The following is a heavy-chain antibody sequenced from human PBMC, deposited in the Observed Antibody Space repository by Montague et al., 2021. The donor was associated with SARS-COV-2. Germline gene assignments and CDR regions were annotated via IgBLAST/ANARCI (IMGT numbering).Heavy chain of an antibody. V-gene: IGHV1-24*01. CDR3: ATSTDWGSTGRFDF. Sequence: SVKVSCKVSEYSLTDLPMHWVRQPPGKGLEWMGGVDPEDGKTIYAQNFQGRLSIAEDTSADTAYMVLSGLRSDDTALYYCATSTDWGSTGRFDFWGQGTLITVSS. J-gene: IGHJ4*02. D-gene: IGHD7-27*01. CDR1: EYSLTDLP. CDR2: VDPEDGKT.